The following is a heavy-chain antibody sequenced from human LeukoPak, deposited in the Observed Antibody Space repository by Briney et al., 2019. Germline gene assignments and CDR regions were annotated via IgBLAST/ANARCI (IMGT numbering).Heavy chain of an antibody. J-gene: IGHJ4*02. Sequence: GGSLRLSCAASGFTFNTNWMHWVRQAPGKGLVWVSCINGDGSTTTYADSVKGRFTISRDNAKNSLYLQMNSLRDEDPAVYYCARDQGIFDYWGQGTLVTVSS. CDR3: ARDQGIFDY. CDR1: GFTFNTNW. V-gene: IGHV3-74*01. CDR2: INGDGSTT.